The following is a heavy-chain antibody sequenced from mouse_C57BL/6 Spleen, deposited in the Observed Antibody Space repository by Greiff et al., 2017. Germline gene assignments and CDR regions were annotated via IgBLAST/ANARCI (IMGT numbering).Heavy chain of an antibody. Sequence: VKLQESGAELVKPGASVKISCKASGYAFSSYWMNWVKQRPGKGLEWIGQIYPGDGDTNYNGKFKGKATLTADKSSSTAYMQLSSLTSEDSAVYVCARGDYYGSRYFDVWGTGTTVTVSS. CDR3: ARGDYYGSRYFDV. V-gene: IGHV1-80*01. CDR2: IYPGDGDT. J-gene: IGHJ1*03. D-gene: IGHD1-1*01. CDR1: GYAFSSYW.